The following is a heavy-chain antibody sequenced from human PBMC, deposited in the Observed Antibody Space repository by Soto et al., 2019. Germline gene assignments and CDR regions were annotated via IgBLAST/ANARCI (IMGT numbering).Heavy chain of an antibody. V-gene: IGHV3-74*01. CDR1: GFTFSYYW. Sequence: EVQLVESEGGLVQPGGSLRLSCAASGFTFSYYWMHWVRQAPGQGLVWVSRIHSDGSSTTSADSVKGRFTISRDHAKHRLYLQMNSLRAEDTAVYYCAMGERGAFDLWGQGTMVTV. CDR2: IHSDGSST. CDR3: AMGERGAFDL. J-gene: IGHJ3*01. D-gene: IGHD2-21*01.